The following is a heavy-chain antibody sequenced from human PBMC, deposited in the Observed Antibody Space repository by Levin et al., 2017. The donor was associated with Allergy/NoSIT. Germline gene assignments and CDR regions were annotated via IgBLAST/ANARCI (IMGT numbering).Heavy chain of an antibody. CDR3: AKDGTMLATSEDYLES. Sequence: GESLKISCAGSGFTFNSFALSWVRQAPGKGLEWVSTISAYGESTYYADSVKGRFTVSRDNSRNTLHLLMNSLGAEDTALYYCAKDGTMLATSEDYLESWGQGTQVTVFS. D-gene: IGHD5-12*01. J-gene: IGHJ4*02. CDR2: ISAYGEST. V-gene: IGHV3-23*01. CDR1: GFTFNSFA.